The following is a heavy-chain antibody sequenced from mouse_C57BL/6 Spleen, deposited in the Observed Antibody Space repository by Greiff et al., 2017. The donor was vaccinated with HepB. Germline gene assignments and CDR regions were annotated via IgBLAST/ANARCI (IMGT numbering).Heavy chain of an antibody. D-gene: IGHD1-1*01. CDR3: ASHGSSYVDWYFDV. V-gene: IGHV1-42*01. CDR2: INPSTGGT. J-gene: IGHJ1*03. CDR1: GYSFTGYY. Sequence: EVQLQQSGPELVKPGASVKISCKASGYSFTGYYMNWVKQSPEKSLEWIGEINPSTGGTTYNQKFKAKATVTVDKSSSTAYMQLKSLTSEDSAVYYCASHGSSYVDWYFDVWGTGTTVTVSS.